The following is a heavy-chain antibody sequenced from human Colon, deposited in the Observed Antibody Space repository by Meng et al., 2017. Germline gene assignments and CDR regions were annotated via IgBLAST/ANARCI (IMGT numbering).Heavy chain of an antibody. CDR1: GASVRSPDHQ. Sequence: QRQESRPGLVRPSAIPSLLCAVSGASVRSPDHQWGWVRQPPGKGLEWIGYARIDYANTNYNPSLKSRVNVSLDTSKNQFSLNVRSVTAADTAVYYCARDYWGSLDFWGQGILVTVSS. CDR2: ARIDYANT. V-gene: IGHV4-61*08. J-gene: IGHJ4*02. D-gene: IGHD3-16*01. CDR3: ARDYWGSLDF.